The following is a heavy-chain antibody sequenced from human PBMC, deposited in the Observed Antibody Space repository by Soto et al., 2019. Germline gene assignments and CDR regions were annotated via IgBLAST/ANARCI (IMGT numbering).Heavy chain of an antibody. V-gene: IGHV3-30-3*01. CDR1: GFTFSKHA. D-gene: IGHD1-1*01. CDR2: ISDDGSNK. CDR3: AREIQLERQVWGESYCYGVDV. Sequence: PGGSLRLSCAASGFTFSKHAIHWVRQAPGKGLEWVAVISDDGSNKYNADSVKGRFTVSRDKSKNTVYLQMNSLRAEDTAVYYCAREIQLERQVWGESYCYGVDVWGQGTTVTVSS. J-gene: IGHJ6*02.